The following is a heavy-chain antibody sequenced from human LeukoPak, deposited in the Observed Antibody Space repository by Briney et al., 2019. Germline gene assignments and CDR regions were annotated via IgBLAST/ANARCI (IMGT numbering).Heavy chain of an antibody. V-gene: IGHV4-39*07. D-gene: IGHD3-22*01. CDR2: IYYSGST. Sequence: SETLSLTCTVSGGSISSSSYYWGWIRQPPGKGLEWIGSIYYSGSTYYNPSPKSRVTISVDTSKNQFSLKLSSVTAADTAVYYCATRITMIVVVITNDAFDIWGQGTMVTVSS. CDR1: GGSISSSSYY. J-gene: IGHJ3*02. CDR3: ATRITMIVVVITNDAFDI.